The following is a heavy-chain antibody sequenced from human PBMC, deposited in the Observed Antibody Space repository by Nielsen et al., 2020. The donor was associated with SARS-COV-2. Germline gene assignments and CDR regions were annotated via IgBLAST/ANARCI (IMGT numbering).Heavy chain of an antibody. D-gene: IGHD4-23*01. J-gene: IGHJ6*02. V-gene: IGHV4-34*01. CDR3: ARAYASVVTLLPYYKYDMDV. CDR2: INHTGST. Sequence: WIRQPPGKGLEWIGEINHTGSTNCNPSLKSRVTMSVHTSKNQFSLKLSSVTAADTAVYYCARAYASVVTLLPYYKYDMDVWGQGTTVTV.